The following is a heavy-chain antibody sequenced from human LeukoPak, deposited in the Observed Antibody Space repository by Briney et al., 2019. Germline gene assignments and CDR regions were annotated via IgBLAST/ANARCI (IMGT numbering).Heavy chain of an antibody. V-gene: IGHV4-34*01. CDR1: GGSFSSYY. CDR3: ARRFSSGWYYYYMDV. D-gene: IGHD6-19*01. CDR2: INHSGST. J-gene: IGHJ6*03. Sequence: PSETLSLTCAVYGGSFSSYYWSWIRQPPGKGLEWIGEINHSGSTNYKPSLKSRVTISLDTSKNQFSLKLSSVTAADTAVYYCARRFSSGWYYYYMDVWGKGTTVTISS.